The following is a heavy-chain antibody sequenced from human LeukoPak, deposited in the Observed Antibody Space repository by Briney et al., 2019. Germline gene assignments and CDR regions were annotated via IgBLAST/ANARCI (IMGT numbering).Heavy chain of an antibody. CDR1: GFTFSIYA. CDR2: IIGSGGNT. V-gene: IGHV3-23*01. D-gene: IGHD6-13*01. CDR3: ARRPAAGRCFDY. J-gene: IGHJ4*02. Sequence: GGSLRLSCAASGFTFSIYAMSWVRQAPGKGLDWVSTIIGSGGNTYYAGSVKGRFTISRDNSKNTLYLQMNSLRVEDTAIYYCARRPAAGRCFDYWGQGTLVTVSS.